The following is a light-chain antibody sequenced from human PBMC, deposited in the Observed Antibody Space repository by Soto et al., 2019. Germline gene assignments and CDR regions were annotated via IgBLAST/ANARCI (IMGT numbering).Light chain of an antibody. CDR1: QNIRTN. V-gene: IGKV3-15*01. CDR2: GAS. CDR3: KHYNNWPG. J-gene: IGKJ2*01. Sequence: EIVMTQSPATLSVTPGERATLSCRASQNIRTNLAWYQQKPGQAPRLLMYGASTRATGIPARFSGSGSGTEFTLTINSLHSEDFAVYYCKHYNNWPGIGQGTQLEIK.